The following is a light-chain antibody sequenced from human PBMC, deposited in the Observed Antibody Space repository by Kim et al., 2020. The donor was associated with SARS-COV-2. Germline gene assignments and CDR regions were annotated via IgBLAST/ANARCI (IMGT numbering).Light chain of an antibody. V-gene: IGKV3-20*01. CDR1: QSVSSSY. Sequence: EIVLTQSPGTLSLSPGERATLSCRASQSVSSSYLAWYQQKPGQAPRLLIYGASSRATGIPDRFSGSGSGRDFTLTISRLEPEDFAVYYCQHYRTSPYTFGQGTKLEI. CDR2: GAS. CDR3: QHYRTSPYT. J-gene: IGKJ2*01.